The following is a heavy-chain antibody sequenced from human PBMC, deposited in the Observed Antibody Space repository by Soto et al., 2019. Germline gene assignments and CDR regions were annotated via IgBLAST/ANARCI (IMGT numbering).Heavy chain of an antibody. D-gene: IGHD4-17*01. J-gene: IGHJ4*02. V-gene: IGHV3-48*03. CDR1: GFTFSSYE. CDR2: ISSTGTSM. CDR3: ARETHFIDY. Sequence: VQLVESGGDLVQPGGSLRLSCAASGFTFSSYEMNWVRQAPGKGLEWVSYISSTGTSMDYADSVKGRFTISRDNAKNSLHLQLNSLXXXXXXXXYCARETHFIDYWGQGTLVSVSA.